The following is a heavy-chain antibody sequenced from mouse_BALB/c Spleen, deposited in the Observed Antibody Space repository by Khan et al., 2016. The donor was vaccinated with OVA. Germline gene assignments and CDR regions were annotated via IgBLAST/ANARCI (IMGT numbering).Heavy chain of an antibody. CDR2: IDPANGNT. CDR3: ARDFVG. V-gene: IGHV14-3*02. Sequence: VQLKESGAELVKPGASVKLSCTASGFNIKDTYMHWVKQRPEQGLEWIGRIDPANGNTKYDPKFQGKATITADTSSNTTYLQLSSLTSEDTAVYYCARDFVGWGQGTTLTVSS. CDR1: GFNIKDTY. J-gene: IGHJ2*01.